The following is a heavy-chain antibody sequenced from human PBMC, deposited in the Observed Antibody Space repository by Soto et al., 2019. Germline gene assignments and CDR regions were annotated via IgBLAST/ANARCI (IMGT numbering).Heavy chain of an antibody. V-gene: IGHV1-69*06. CDR1: GGLISKYS. CDR2: VLPISGST. Sequence: VPLVQSGAEVRKPGSSVKVSCKTSGGLISKYSFNWVRQAPGQGLEWMGGVLPISGSTDYAQKFQGRLTITADRSTSTVYMELSRLRSDDTANYYCATIRVRGGPLRFEDGGQGMLISVSS. D-gene: IGHD5-12*01. CDR3: ATIRVRGGPLRFED. J-gene: IGHJ4*01.